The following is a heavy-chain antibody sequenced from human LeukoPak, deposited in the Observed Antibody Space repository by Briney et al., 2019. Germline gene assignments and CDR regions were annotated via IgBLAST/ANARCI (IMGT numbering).Heavy chain of an antibody. CDR1: GYSISSGYY. CDR3: AKTRNWVAY. CDR2: IYHSGST. J-gene: IGHJ4*02. Sequence: PSETLSLTCTVSGYSISSGYYWGWIRQPPGKGLEWIGSIYHSGSTYYNPSLKSRVTISVDTSKNQFSLKLSSVTAADTAVYYCAKTRNWVAYWGQGTLVTVSS. D-gene: IGHD7-27*01. V-gene: IGHV4-38-2*02.